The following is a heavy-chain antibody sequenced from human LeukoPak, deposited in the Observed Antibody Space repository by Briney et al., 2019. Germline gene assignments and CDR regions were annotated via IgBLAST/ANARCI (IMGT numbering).Heavy chain of an antibody. D-gene: IGHD2-15*01. V-gene: IGHV1-18*01. CDR3: ARGWRRYCSGGSCPTHLDY. CDR1: GYTFTSYG. J-gene: IGHJ4*02. CDR2: ISAYNGNT. Sequence: ASVKVSCKASGYTFTSYGISWVRQAHGQGLEWMGWISAYNGNTNYAQKFQGRVTMTTDTFTSTAYMELRSLRSDDTAVYYCARGWRRYCSGGSCPTHLDYWGQGTLVTVSS.